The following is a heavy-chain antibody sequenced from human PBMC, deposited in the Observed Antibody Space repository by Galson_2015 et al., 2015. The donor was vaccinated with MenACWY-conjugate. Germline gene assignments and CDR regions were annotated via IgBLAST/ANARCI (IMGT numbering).Heavy chain of an antibody. D-gene: IGHD3-3*02. V-gene: IGHV4-59*01. CDR1: GGSINSYY. CDR3: ARGVNLASIAGY. J-gene: IGHJ4*02. Sequence: ETLSLTCTVSGGSINSYYWSWIRQPPGKGLEWIGYMYYSGSANYNPSLKSRVTISVDTSKNQFSLTMTSVTAADTAVYYCARGVNLASIAGYWGQGTLVTVSS. CDR2: MYYSGSA.